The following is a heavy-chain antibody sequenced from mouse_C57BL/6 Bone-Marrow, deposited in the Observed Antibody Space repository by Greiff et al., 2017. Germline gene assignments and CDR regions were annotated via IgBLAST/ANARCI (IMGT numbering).Heavy chain of an antibody. D-gene: IGHD2-3*01. CDR1: GFTFSSYA. J-gene: IGHJ3*01. V-gene: IGHV5-4*01. CDR2: ISDGVSYT. Sequence: DVHLVESGGGLVKPGGSLKLSCAASGFTFSSYAMSWVRQTPEQRLEWVATISDGVSYTYYPDNVKGRYTISRDNAKNNQYLQMSHLKSEDTAMYYGESAAEYDGYWPYWGQGTLVTVSA. CDR3: ESAAEYDGYWPY.